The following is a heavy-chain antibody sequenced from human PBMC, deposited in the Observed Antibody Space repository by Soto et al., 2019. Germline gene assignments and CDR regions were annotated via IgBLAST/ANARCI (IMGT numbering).Heavy chain of an antibody. V-gene: IGHV3-49*03. CDR1: GFTFGDYA. Sequence: PGGSLRLSCTASGFTFGDYAMSWFRQAPGKGLEWVGFIRSKAYGGTTEYAASVKGRFTISRGDSKSIAYLQMNSLETEDTAVYYCTRGGFWSGPDYWGQGTLVTVYS. D-gene: IGHD3-3*01. CDR2: IRSKAYGGTT. J-gene: IGHJ4*02. CDR3: TRGGFWSGPDY.